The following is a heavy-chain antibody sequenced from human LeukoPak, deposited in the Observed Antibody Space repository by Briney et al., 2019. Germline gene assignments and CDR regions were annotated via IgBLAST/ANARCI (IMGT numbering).Heavy chain of an antibody. CDR2: INPNSGGT. CDR3: ARGRASRMDV. Sequence: ASVKASCKASGYTFTDYCMHWVRQAPGQGLEWMGWINPNSGGTNYAQKFQGRVTMTRDTSISTAFMELSSLRSDDTAVYYCARGRASRMDVWGKGTTVTVSS. V-gene: IGHV1-2*02. CDR1: GYTFTDYC. J-gene: IGHJ6*04.